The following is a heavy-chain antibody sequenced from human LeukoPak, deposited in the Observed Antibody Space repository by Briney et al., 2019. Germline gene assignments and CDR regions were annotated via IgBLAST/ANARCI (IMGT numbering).Heavy chain of an antibody. D-gene: IGHD6-19*01. V-gene: IGHV7-4-1*02. CDR1: GYTFTSYA. J-gene: IGHJ5*02. CDR2: INTNTGNP. Sequence: ASVKVSCKASGYTFTSYAMNWVRQTPGQGLEWMGWINTNTGNPTYAQGFTGRFVFSLDTSVSTAYLQISSLKAEDTAVYYCARLNSSGTRWWFDPWGQGTLVTVSS. CDR3: ARLNSSGTRWWFDP.